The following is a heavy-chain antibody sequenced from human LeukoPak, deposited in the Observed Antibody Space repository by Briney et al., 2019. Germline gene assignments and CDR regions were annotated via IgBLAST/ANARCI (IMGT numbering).Heavy chain of an antibody. CDR2: ISGSGGST. V-gene: IGHV3-23*01. Sequence: GGSLRLSCAASGFTFSSYAMSRVRQAPGKGLEWVSAISGSGGSTYYADSVKGRFTISRDNSKNTLYLQMNSLRAEDTAVYYCAKDSGYCTNGVCYSFDYWGQGTLVTVSS. D-gene: IGHD2-8*01. J-gene: IGHJ4*02. CDR1: GFTFSSYA. CDR3: AKDSGYCTNGVCYSFDY.